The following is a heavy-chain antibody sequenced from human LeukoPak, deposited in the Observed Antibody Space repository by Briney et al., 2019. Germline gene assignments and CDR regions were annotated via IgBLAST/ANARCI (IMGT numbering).Heavy chain of an antibody. D-gene: IGHD3-10*01. CDR1: GYSFTSYW. CDR2: ISPDDSDT. J-gene: IGHJ4*02. V-gene: IGHV5-51*01. CDR3: ARRVGRIGDYFDY. Sequence: GESLKISCKGSGYSFTSYWIGWVRQMPGKGLEWMGIISPDDSDTRYSPSFQGQVTISADKSISTAYLQWSSPKASDTAMYYCARRVGRIGDYFDYWGQGTLVTVSS.